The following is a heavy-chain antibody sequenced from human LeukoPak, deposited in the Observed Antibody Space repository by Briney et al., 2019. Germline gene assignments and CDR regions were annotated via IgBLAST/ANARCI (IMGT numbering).Heavy chain of an antibody. CDR2: INPNSGGT. J-gene: IGHJ6*03. CDR1: GYTFTANY. V-gene: IGHV1-2*02. CDR3: GRGAGLQTYYYCMDV. Sequence: ASVKVSCKASGYTFTANYIQWLRQAPGQGLEWMGWINPNSGGTSYAQKFQGRVTMTRDTSISTAYMELSRLTSDDTAVYYCGRGAGLQTYYYCMDVWGKGTTVTVSS. D-gene: IGHD5-24*01.